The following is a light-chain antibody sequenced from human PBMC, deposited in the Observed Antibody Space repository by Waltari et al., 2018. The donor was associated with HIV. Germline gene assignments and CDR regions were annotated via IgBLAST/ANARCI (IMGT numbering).Light chain of an antibody. V-gene: IGKV1-6*01. CDR3: LQDYTWPWT. Sequence: AIQMTQSPTSLSASVGDTVTITCRASQAIRNDLSWYQQKPGKAPSLVIFAVSTLGSGVPSRFSGSASGSDFTLTIHNLQPEDFATYYCLQDYTWPWTFGQGTKVEIK. J-gene: IGKJ1*01. CDR1: QAIRND. CDR2: AVS.